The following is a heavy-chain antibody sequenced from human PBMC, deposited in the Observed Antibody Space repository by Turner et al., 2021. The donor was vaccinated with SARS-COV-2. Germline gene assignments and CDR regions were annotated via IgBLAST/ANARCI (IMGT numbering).Heavy chain of an antibody. Sequence: QVELVECGGGGVQRGRSRSLYCAAAGFLFCRYGMHWVSQAPGKGLECVAVGSYDGSNEYNADAVKFRFTISRDNSNNTRYLQMNMLRPEDTAVYYCSKSGGIYCSDCNCYSSYFDYWGQGTLVTVSS. D-gene: IGHD2-15*01. J-gene: IGHJ4*02. V-gene: IGHV3-30*18. CDR3: SKSGGIYCSDCNCYSSYFDY. CDR2: GSYDGSNE. CDR1: GFLFCRYG.